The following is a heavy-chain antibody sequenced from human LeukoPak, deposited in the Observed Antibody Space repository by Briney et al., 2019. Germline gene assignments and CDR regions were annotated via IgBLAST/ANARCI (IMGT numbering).Heavy chain of an antibody. CDR2: IYYSGST. V-gene: IGHV4-39*07. CDR1: GGSISSSSYY. D-gene: IGHD3-10*01. Sequence: SETLSLTCTVSGGSISSSSYYWGWIRQPPGKGLEWIGSIYYSGSTHYNPSLESRVTVSDDKSKNQFSLKLSSVTAADTAVYYCARIFRGAYFNYWGQGTLVTVSS. CDR3: ARIFRGAYFNY. J-gene: IGHJ4*02.